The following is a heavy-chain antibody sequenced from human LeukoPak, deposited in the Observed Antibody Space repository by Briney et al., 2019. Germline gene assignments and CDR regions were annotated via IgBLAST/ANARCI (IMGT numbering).Heavy chain of an antibody. V-gene: IGHV3-21*01. CDR2: ISTSSTYI. CDR3: ARDPPFIIGTTFFDY. CDR1: GFTFRSHA. J-gene: IGHJ4*02. D-gene: IGHD1-20*01. Sequence: GGSLRLSCAASGFTFRSHAMSWVRQAPGKGLEWVSSISTSSTYIYYADSVKGRFTISRDNAKNSLYLQMNSLRAEDTAVYYCARDPPFIIGTTFFDYWGQGTLVTVSS.